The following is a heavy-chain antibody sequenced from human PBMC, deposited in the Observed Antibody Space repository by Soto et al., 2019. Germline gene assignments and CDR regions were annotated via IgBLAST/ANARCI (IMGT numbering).Heavy chain of an antibody. J-gene: IGHJ5*02. CDR3: ASSNYSNYGIHWFDP. CDR2: IIPIFGTA. D-gene: IGHD4-4*01. Sequence: GGSVKVSCKASGGTFSSYAISWVRQAPGQGLEWMGGIIPIFGTANYAQKFQGRVTITADESTSTAYMELSSLRSEDTAVYYCASSNYSNYGIHWFDPWGQGTLVTVSS. CDR1: GGTFSSYA. V-gene: IGHV1-69*13.